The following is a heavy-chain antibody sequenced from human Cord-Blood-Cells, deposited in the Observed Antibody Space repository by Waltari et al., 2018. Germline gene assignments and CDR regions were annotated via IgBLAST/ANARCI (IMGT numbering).Heavy chain of an antibody. CDR2: IKQDGSEK. CDR1: GFTFSSYW. CDR3: AREWAEDAFDI. Sequence: EVQLVESGGGLVQPGGSLRLSCAASGFTFSSYWMSWVRQAPGRGLGGGANIKQDGSEKYYVDSVKGRFTISRDNAKNSLYLQMNSLRAEDTAVYYCAREWAEDAFDIWGQGTMVTVSS. J-gene: IGHJ3*02. V-gene: IGHV3-7*01. D-gene: IGHD1-26*01.